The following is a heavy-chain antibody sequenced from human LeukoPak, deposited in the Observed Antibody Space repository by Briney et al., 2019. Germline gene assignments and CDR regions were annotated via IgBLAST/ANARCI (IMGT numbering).Heavy chain of an antibody. J-gene: IGHJ3*02. V-gene: IGHV1-69*01. Sequence: SVKVSCKASGGTFSSYAISWVRQAPGQGLEWMGGIIPIFGTANYAQKFQGRVTITADESTSTAYMELSSLRSEDTAVYYCARVGHYDSSGYYAFDIWGQGTMVTVSS. CDR3: ARVGHYDSSGYYAFDI. D-gene: IGHD3-22*01. CDR2: IIPIFGTA. CDR1: GGTFSSYA.